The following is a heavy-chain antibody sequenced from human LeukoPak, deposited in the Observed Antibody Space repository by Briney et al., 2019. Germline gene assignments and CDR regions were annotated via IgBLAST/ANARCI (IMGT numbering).Heavy chain of an antibody. V-gene: IGHV3-30*04. Sequence: GGSLRLSCAASGFTFSNYAMHWVRQAPGKGLEWVAVISYDGRNQYYADSVKGRFTVSRDNSKSTLYLQMNRLRGEDTAVYNCARDKLQVATVFDYWGQGTLVTVSS. CDR3: ARDKLQVATVFDY. CDR2: ISYDGRNQ. CDR1: GFTFSNYA. J-gene: IGHJ4*02. D-gene: IGHD5-12*01.